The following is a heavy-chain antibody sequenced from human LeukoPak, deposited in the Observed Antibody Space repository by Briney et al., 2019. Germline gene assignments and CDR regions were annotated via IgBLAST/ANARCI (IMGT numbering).Heavy chain of an antibody. D-gene: IGHD3-16*02. J-gene: IGHJ6*02. CDR1: GFTFSDYY. Sequence: GGSLRLSCAASGFTFSDYYMSWVRQAPGKGLEWVSYISSSGSTIYYADSVKGRFTISRDNAKNSLYLQMNSLRAEDTAVYYCARDRFGYRNYYYYYGMDVWGQGTTVTVSS. V-gene: IGHV3-11*01. CDR3: ARDRFGYRNYYYYYGMDV. CDR2: ISSSGSTI.